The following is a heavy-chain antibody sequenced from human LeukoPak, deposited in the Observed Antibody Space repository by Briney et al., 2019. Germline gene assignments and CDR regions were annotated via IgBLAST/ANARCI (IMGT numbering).Heavy chain of an antibody. V-gene: IGHV3-23*01. D-gene: IGHD3-16*01. CDR1: GFTFSNYA. CDR2: ISGSGGTT. Sequence: GGSLRLSCAASGFTFSNYAMSWVRQAPGKGLEWVSAISGSGGTTYYADSVKGRFTISRDNAKNTQYLQMNRLGAEDTAVYYCARVSIGAWYFDLWGRGTLVTVSS. CDR3: ARVSIGAWYFDL. J-gene: IGHJ2*01.